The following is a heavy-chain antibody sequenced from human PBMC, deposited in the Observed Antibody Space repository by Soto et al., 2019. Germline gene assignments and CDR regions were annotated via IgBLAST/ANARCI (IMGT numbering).Heavy chain of an antibody. D-gene: IGHD1-1*01. Sequence: QVQLQESGPGLVKPSQTLSLTCTVSGGSISRSGYYWGWIRQHPGKGLEWIGSIYYSGSTYYNPSLKSRITVSVDTSKNQFSLRLRSVTAADTAVYYCARDPGCYGMDVWGQGTTVTVSS. J-gene: IGHJ6*02. CDR3: ARDPGCYGMDV. V-gene: IGHV4-31*03. CDR2: IYYSGST. CDR1: GGSISRSGYY.